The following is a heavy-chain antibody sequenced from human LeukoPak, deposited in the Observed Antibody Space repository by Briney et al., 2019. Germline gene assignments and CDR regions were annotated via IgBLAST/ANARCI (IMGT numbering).Heavy chain of an antibody. CDR3: ASYYGMDV. Sequence: KPSETLSLTCAVYGGSFSGYYWSWIRQPPGKGLEWIGEINHSGSTNYNPSLKSRVTISVDTSKNQFSLKLSSVTAADTAVYYCASYYGMDVWGQGTTVTVSS. V-gene: IGHV4-34*01. CDR1: GGSFSGYY. CDR2: INHSGST. J-gene: IGHJ6*02.